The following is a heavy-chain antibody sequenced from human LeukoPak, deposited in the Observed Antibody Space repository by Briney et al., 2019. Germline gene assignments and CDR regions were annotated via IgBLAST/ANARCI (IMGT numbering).Heavy chain of an antibody. Sequence: SETLSLACTVSGVSISSSPYYWGWIRQPPGKGLEWIGSIYYSGTTHYNPSLESRVTISVDTSKNQFSLKLASVTAADTAIYYCAKGAGGFSYYNWFDPWGQGTLVTVSS. CDR3: AKGAGGFSYYNWFDP. CDR1: GVSISSSPYY. V-gene: IGHV4-39*07. CDR2: IYYSGTT. J-gene: IGHJ5*02. D-gene: IGHD5-18*01.